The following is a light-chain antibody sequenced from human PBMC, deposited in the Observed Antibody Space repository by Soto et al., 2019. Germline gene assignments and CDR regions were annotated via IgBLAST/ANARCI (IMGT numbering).Light chain of an antibody. CDR2: DVY. Sequence: QSALTQPASVSGSPGQSITISCTGTSSDVGGYDDVSWFQQYPGKAPSLMLYDVYRRPSGVSYRFSGSKSVNTASLTISGLQAEDEADYSCRSYTTTSTVVFGGGTKLTVL. CDR1: SSDVGGYDD. CDR3: RSYTTTSTVV. J-gene: IGLJ2*01. V-gene: IGLV2-14*01.